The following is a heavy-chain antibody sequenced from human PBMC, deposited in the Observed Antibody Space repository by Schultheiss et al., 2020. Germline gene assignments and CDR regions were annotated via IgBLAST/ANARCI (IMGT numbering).Heavy chain of an antibody. Sequence: GGSLRLSCAASGFTFSSYGMHWVRQAPGKGLEWVVVISYDGSNKYYADSVKGRFTISRDNSKNTLYLQMTSLRAEDTAVYYCARDRSDGRQPTEGYYFDLWGQGVLVTVSA. J-gene: IGHJ4*02. CDR3: ARDRSDGRQPTEGYYFDL. CDR2: ISYDGSNK. CDR1: GFTFSSYG. V-gene: IGHV3-30*19. D-gene: IGHD4-11*01.